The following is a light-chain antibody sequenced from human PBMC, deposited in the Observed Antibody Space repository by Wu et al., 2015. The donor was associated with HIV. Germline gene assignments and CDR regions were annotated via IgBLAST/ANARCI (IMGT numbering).Light chain of an antibody. CDR1: QDISNY. CDR3: QHYDNLPTFT. Sequence: DIQMTQSPSSLSASVGDRVNITCQASQDISNYLNWYQQKPGKAPKLLIYDASNLETGVPSRFSGSGSGTDFIFIISSLQPEXIAIYYCQHYDNLPTFTFGPGTKVDIK. CDR2: DAS. J-gene: IGKJ3*01. V-gene: IGKV1-33*01.